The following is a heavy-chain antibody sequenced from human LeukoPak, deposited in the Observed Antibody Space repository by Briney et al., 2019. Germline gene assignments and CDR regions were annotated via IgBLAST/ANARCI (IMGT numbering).Heavy chain of an antibody. V-gene: IGHV4-4*07. Sequence: TSETLSLTCSVSGGSISNYYWNWIRQPAGKGLEWIGRIYASASTNYNPSLKSRVTMSVDESKNQLSLRLSSVTAADTAIYYCAGCLTGPTYYYYYMDVWGKGTTVTVSS. CDR2: IYASAST. D-gene: IGHD3-9*01. CDR1: GGSISNYY. CDR3: AGCLTGPTYYYYYMDV. J-gene: IGHJ6*03.